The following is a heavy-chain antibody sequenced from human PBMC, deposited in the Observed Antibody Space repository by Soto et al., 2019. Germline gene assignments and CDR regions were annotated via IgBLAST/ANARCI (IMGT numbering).Heavy chain of an antibody. CDR3: ARERYCISTSCHTFDY. Sequence: GGSLRLSCAASGFTFSSYAMHWVRQAPGKGLEWVAVISYDGSNKYYADSVKGRFTISRDNSKNTLYLQMNSLRAEDTAVYYCARERYCISTSCHTFDYWGQGTLVTVSS. CDR1: GFTFSSYA. CDR2: ISYDGSNK. J-gene: IGHJ4*02. D-gene: IGHD2-2*02. V-gene: IGHV3-30-3*01.